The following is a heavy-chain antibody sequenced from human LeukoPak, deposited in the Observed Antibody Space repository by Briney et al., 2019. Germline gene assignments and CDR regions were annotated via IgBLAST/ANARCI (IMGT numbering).Heavy chain of an antibody. CDR1: GFRFGAYA. J-gene: IGHJ4*02. Sequence: GGSLRLSCRVAGFRFGAYAMTWVRQPPGKGLEWVSTISGSGSNTYYADSVKGRFTISRDNSKNTLYLQMNSLRAEDTAVYYCAKVRAAARLLDYWGQGTLVTVSS. CDR3: AKVRAAARLLDY. D-gene: IGHD6-6*01. CDR2: ISGSGSNT. V-gene: IGHV3-23*01.